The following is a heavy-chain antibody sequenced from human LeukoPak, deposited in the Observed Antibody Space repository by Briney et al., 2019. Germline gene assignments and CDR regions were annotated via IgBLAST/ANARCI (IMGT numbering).Heavy chain of an antibody. CDR3: AKGSGWYV. D-gene: IGHD6-19*01. V-gene: IGHV3-23*01. Sequence: GGSLRLSCAASGFTFSSYAMNWVRQAPGKGLESVSTISGSDGSTYYADSVKGRFTISRDNSKNTLYLQMNSLSAEDTAVYYCAKGSGWYVWGQGTLVTVSS. CDR2: ISGSDGST. J-gene: IGHJ4*02. CDR1: GFTFSSYA.